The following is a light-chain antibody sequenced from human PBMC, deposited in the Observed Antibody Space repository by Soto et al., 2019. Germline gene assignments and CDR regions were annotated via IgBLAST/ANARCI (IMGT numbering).Light chain of an antibody. Sequence: EIVLTQSPGTLSLSPGERATLSCRASQSVSSSYLAWYQQKPGQAPRLLIYGASSRATGIPDRFSGSGSVTDFTLTISGLEHEDVAVYYCQQYGSSPLTFGGGTKVEIK. CDR3: QQYGSSPLT. CDR1: QSVSSSY. J-gene: IGKJ4*01. CDR2: GAS. V-gene: IGKV3-20*01.